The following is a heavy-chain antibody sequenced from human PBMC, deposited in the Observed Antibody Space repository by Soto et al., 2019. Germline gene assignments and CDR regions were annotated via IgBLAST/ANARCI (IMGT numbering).Heavy chain of an antibody. Sequence: QVQLQESGPGLVKPSQTLSLTRTVSGGSISNGGYYWTWIRQHPGKGLEWIGYIYYSGSTYYNPSPXSXXTISVDTSKNQFSLKLSSVTAADTAVYYCARRIVDWGQGTLVTVSS. CDR1: GGSISNGGYY. D-gene: IGHD2-21*01. J-gene: IGHJ4*02. CDR3: ARRIVD. CDR2: IYYSGST. V-gene: IGHV4-31*03.